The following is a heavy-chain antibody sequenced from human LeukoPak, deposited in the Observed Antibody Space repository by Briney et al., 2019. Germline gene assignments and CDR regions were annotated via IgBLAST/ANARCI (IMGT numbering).Heavy chain of an antibody. CDR2: ISGSGGGT. V-gene: IGHV3-23*01. CDR3: AKDESGSYWVGAFDI. D-gene: IGHD1-26*01. CDR1: GFTFSSYA. J-gene: IGHJ3*02. Sequence: GGSLRLSCAASGFTFSSYAMSWVRQAPGKGLEWVSAISGSGGGTYYADSVKGRFTTSRDNSENPLYLQMNSLRAEDTAVYYCAKDESGSYWVGAFDIWGQGTMVTVSS.